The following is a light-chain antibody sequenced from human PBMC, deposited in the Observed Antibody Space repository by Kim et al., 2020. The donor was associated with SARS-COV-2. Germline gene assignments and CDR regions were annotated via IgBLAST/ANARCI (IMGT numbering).Light chain of an antibody. J-gene: IGKJ5*01. CDR2: GAS. V-gene: IGKV1-17*01. CDR1: QDIRND. Sequence: AYVGARVTIICRASQDIRNDLGCYQQNRGRAPKRLIYGASSLQSGVPSRFSGSGSGTEFTLTISSVQPEDFATYFCLQHSTYPITFGQGTRLEIK. CDR3: LQHSTYPIT.